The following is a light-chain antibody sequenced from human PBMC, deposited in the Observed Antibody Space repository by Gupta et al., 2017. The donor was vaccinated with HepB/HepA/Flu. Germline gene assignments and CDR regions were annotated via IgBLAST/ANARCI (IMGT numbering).Light chain of an antibody. Sequence: ILTQSPGTLSLSRGDRATLSCSASQIVGSNFLAWYQQRPAQPPRLLIYDASNGATGIPDRFRGSGSGTDFTLTITRLEPEDFAIYYCQQYDSSPVTFGQGTRVE. V-gene: IGKV3-20*01. CDR3: QQYDSSPVT. CDR2: DAS. J-gene: IGKJ5*01. CDR1: QIVGSNF.